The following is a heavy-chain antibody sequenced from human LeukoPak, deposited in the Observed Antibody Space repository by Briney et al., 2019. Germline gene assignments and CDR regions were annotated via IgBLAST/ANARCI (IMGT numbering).Heavy chain of an antibody. V-gene: IGHV3-30*02. CDR3: ARDNSYGYSFFDY. CDR1: GYKFTTYW. CDR2: IRYDGSNK. Sequence: GESLKISCQGSGYKFTTYWIGWVRQAPGKGLEWVAFIRYDGSNKYYADSVKGRFTISRDNSKHTLYLQMNSLRAEDTALYYCARDNSYGYSFFDYWGQGTLVTVSS. J-gene: IGHJ4*02. D-gene: IGHD5-18*01.